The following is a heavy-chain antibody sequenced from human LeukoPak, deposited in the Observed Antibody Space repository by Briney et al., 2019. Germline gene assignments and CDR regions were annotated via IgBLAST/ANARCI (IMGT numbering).Heavy chain of an antibody. CDR1: GFTVSNNH. Sequence: PGGSLRLSCAASGFTVSNNHMSWVRQAPGKGLNGVSLIYSGGTTYYADSVKGRFTISRDNSKNMLYLQMNSLRAEDTAVYYCARDADYGGSPDAFNIWGRGTIVTVSS. CDR2: IYSGGTT. CDR3: ARDADYGGSPDAFNI. V-gene: IGHV3-53*01. D-gene: IGHD4-23*01. J-gene: IGHJ3*02.